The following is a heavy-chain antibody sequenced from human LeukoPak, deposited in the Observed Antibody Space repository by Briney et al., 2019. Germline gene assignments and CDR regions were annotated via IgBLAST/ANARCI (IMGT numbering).Heavy chain of an antibody. D-gene: IGHD3-10*01. CDR2: IYSGTI. V-gene: IGHV3-53*01. Sequence: PGGSLRLSCTVSGFTVSSNSMSWVRQAPGKGLEWVSFIYSGTIHYSDSVKGRFTISRDNSKNTLYLQMNSLRAEDTAVYYCARGQYYYGSGSYSLYPLGSFDYWGQGTLVTVSS. J-gene: IGHJ4*02. CDR3: ARGQYYYGSGSYSLYPLGSFDY. CDR1: GFTVSSNS.